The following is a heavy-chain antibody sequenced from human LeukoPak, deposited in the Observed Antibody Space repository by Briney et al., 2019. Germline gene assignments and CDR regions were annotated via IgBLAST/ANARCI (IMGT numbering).Heavy chain of an antibody. CDR3: ARHNPQAPYGDYGS. J-gene: IGHJ4*02. CDR1: GGSINSYY. CDR2: IHTSGDS. V-gene: IGHV4-4*09. D-gene: IGHD4-17*01. Sequence: PSETLSLTCTVSGGSINSYYWNWIRQPPGKGLEWVGYIHTSGDSNYNPSLKSRVTISVDTSKNQLSLKLSSVTAADTADYYCARHNPQAPYGDYGSWGQGILVTVSS.